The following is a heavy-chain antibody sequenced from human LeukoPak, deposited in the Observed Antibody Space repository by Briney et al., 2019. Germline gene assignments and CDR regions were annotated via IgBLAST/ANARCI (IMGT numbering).Heavy chain of an antibody. CDR2: INPSGGST. CDR1: GYTFTSYY. J-gene: IGHJ6*02. Sequence: GASVKVSCKASGYTFTSYYMHWVRQAPGQGLEWMGIINPSGGSTSYAQRFQGRVTMTRDTSTSTVYMELSSLRSEDTAVYYCARDDRRITIFGVVIALNFGGMDVWGQGTTVTVSS. D-gene: IGHD3-3*01. V-gene: IGHV1-46*01. CDR3: ARDDRRITIFGVVIALNFGGMDV.